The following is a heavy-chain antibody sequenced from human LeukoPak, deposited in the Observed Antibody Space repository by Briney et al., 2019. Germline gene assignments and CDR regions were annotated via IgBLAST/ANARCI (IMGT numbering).Heavy chain of an antibody. Sequence: GSSVKVSCKASGGTFSSYAISWVRQAPGQGLEWMGWINPNSGGTNYAQKFQGRVTMTRDTSISTAYMELSRLRSDDTAVYYCARDDPRGWYYFDYWGQGTLVTVSS. V-gene: IGHV1-2*02. CDR3: ARDDPRGWYYFDY. J-gene: IGHJ4*02. CDR1: GGTFSSYA. D-gene: IGHD3-10*01. CDR2: INPNSGGT.